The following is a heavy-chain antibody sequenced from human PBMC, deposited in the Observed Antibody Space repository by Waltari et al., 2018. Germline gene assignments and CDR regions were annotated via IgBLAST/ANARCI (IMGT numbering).Heavy chain of an antibody. CDR1: GFTFSSYA. V-gene: IGHV3-30-3*01. J-gene: IGHJ6*02. Sequence: QVQLVESGGGVVQPGRSLRLSCAASGFTFSSYAMHWVRQAPGKGLEWVAVISYDGSNKYYADSVKGRCTISRDKSKNTLYLQMNSLRAEDTAVYYCARDHGGTSILWFPEDYYGMDVWGQGTTVTVSS. CDR3: ARDHGGTSILWFPEDYYGMDV. D-gene: IGHD2-21*01. CDR2: ISYDGSNK.